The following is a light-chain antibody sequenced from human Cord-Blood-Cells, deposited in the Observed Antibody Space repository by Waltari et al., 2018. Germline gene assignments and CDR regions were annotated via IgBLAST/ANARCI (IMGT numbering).Light chain of an antibody. V-gene: IGLV1-40*01. CDR1: SAHIGAGSD. J-gene: IGLJ3*02. CDR3: QSYDSSLSGSV. CDR2: GNS. Sequence: QSVLTQPPSVSGAPGQRVTIPCTGSSAHIGAGSDVHWYQQLPGTATKLLTYGNSNRPSGVPDRFSGSKSGTSASLAITGLQAEDEADYYCQSYDSSLSGSVFGGGTKLTVL.